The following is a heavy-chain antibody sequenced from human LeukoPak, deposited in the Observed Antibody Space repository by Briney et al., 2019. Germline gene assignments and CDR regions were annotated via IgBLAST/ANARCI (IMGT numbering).Heavy chain of an antibody. CDR3: AKGILRPAASRFDP. Sequence: GGSLRLSCAASGFTFSSYGMHWVRQAPGKGLEWVAVISYDGSNKYYADSVKGRFTISRDNSKNTLYLQMNSLRAEDTAVYYCAKGILRPAASRFDPWGLGTLVTVSS. D-gene: IGHD2-21*01. V-gene: IGHV3-30*18. CDR1: GFTFSSYG. CDR2: ISYDGSNK. J-gene: IGHJ5*02.